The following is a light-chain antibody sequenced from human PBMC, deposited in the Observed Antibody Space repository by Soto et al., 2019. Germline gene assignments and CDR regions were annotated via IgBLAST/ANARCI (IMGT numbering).Light chain of an antibody. CDR3: QQYGSSPWT. CDR1: QSVSSSY. CDR2: GAS. J-gene: IGKJ1*01. Sequence: EIVLTQSPGTLSLSPGERATLSCRASQSVSSSYLAWYQQKPGQAPRLLIYGASSRATGIPDRFSGSGSGTDFKLTNTRLEPEDCPVDDCQQYGSSPWTFGKGTKVEIK. V-gene: IGKV3-20*01.